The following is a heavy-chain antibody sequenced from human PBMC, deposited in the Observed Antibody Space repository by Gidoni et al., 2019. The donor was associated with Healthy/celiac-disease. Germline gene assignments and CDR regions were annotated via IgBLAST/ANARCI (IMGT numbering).Heavy chain of an antibody. CDR3: TTGDIVASGVRDY. D-gene: IGHD5-12*01. J-gene: IGHJ4*02. V-gene: IGHV3-15*01. Sequence: FTISRDDSKNTLYLQMNSLKTEDTAVYYCTTGDIVASGVRDYWGQGTLVTVSS.